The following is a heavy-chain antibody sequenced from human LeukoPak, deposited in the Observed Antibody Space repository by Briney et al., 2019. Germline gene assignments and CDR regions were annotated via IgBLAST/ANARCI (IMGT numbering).Heavy chain of an antibody. V-gene: IGHV4-34*01. J-gene: IGHJ3*02. D-gene: IGHD3-10*01. Sequence: KTSETLSLTCAVYGGSFSGYYWSWIRQPPGKGLEWIGEINHSGSTNYNPSLKSRVTISVDTSKNQFSLKLSSVTAADAAVYYCARSPRGSGSSTLLGVAFDIWGQGTMVTVSS. CDR2: INHSGST. CDR3: ARSPRGSGSSTLLGVAFDI. CDR1: GGSFSGYY.